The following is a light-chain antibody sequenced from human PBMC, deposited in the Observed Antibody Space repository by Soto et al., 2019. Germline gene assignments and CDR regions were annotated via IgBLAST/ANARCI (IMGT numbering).Light chain of an antibody. V-gene: IGKV1-5*03. Sequence: DIQMTQSPSTLSASVGDRVTITCRASQSISSWLAWYQQKPGKAPKLLIYKASSLESGVPSRFSGSASGTEFTLTISSLQPDDFATYHCQQYNSYPWTFGQGTKVDIK. J-gene: IGKJ1*01. CDR2: KAS. CDR3: QQYNSYPWT. CDR1: QSISSW.